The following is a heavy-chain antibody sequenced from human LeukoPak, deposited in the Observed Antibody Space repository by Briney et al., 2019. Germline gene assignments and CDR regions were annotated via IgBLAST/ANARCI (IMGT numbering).Heavy chain of an antibody. CDR1: GGSISSSSYY. Sequence: SETLSLTCTVSGGSISSSSYYWGWIRQPPGKGLEWIVSIYYSGSTYYNPSLKIPVTIAVDTSKNQFSLKLSSVTAADTAVDYCARCRYYDFWSGYLPFDYWGQGTLVTVSS. V-gene: IGHV4-39*07. D-gene: IGHD3-3*01. J-gene: IGHJ4*02. CDR2: IYYSGST. CDR3: ARCRYYDFWSGYLPFDY.